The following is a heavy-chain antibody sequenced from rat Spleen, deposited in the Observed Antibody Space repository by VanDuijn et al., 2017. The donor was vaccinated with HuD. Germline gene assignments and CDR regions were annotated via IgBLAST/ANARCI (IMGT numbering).Heavy chain of an antibody. D-gene: IGHD1-1*01. CDR3: VRHPDYSNYFDY. CDR1: GFTFSDYG. V-gene: IGHV5-29*01. J-gene: IGHJ2*01. CDR2: ITYDGSST. Sequence: EVQLVESGGGLVQPGRSLKLSCAASGFTFSDYGMAWVRQAPTKGLEWVATITYDGSSTYYRDSVKGRFTISRDNAMSTLYLQMDSLRSEDTATYYCVRHPDYSNYFDYWGQGVMVTVSS.